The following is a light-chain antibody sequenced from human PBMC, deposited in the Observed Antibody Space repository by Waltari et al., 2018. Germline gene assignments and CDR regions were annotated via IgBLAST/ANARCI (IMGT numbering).Light chain of an antibody. CDR3: QSYDSSLSAWV. V-gene: IGLV1-40*01. CDR1: RSNIGAGFD. CDR2: ENN. Sequence: QSVLTQPPSVSGAPGPRVPVSCTGSRSNIGAGFDVHWYQQLPGPAPQLVIYENNQRPSGVPDRFSGSKSGSSASLAITGLQSEDEADYYCQSYDSSLSAWVFGGGTKLTVL. J-gene: IGLJ3*02.